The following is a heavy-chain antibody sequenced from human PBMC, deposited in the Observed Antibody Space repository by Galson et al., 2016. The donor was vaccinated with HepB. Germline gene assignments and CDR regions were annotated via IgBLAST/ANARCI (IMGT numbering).Heavy chain of an antibody. CDR3: ARSGFGELLYSYGMDV. J-gene: IGHJ6*02. CDR2: INPKSGGT. V-gene: IGHV1-2*04. Sequence: SVKVSCKASGYTFIGYYMHWVRQAPGQGLEWMGWINPKSGGTNYAQKFQGWVTMTRDTSISTAYMELSRLRSDDTAVYYCARSGFGELLYSYGMDVWGQGTTVTVSS. CDR1: GYTFIGYY. D-gene: IGHD3-10*01.